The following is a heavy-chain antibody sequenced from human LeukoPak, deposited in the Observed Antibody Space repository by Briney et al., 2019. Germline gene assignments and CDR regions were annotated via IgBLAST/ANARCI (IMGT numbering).Heavy chain of an antibody. Sequence: PGGSLRLSCAASGFTFSSYGMHWVRQAPGKGLEWVAVISYDGSNKYYADSVKGRFTISRDNAENTLHLQMDSLRVEDTAVYYCARDAGGGYDSYGLDVWGQGTTVTVAS. CDR2: ISYDGSNK. J-gene: IGHJ6*02. CDR3: ARDAGGGYDSYGLDV. CDR1: GFTFSSYG. V-gene: IGHV3-30*03. D-gene: IGHD5-12*01.